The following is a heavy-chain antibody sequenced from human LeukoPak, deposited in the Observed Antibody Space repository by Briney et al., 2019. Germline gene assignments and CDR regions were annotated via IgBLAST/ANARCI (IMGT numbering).Heavy chain of an antibody. CDR1: GFTFDDYA. D-gene: IGHD3-22*01. CDR2: ISWDGGST. CDR3: AKGESITMIVVEEADAFDI. Sequence: PGGSLRLSCAASGFTFDDYAMHWVRQAPGKGLEWVSLISWDGGSTYYADSVKGRFPISRDNSKNSLYLQMNSLRAEDTALYYCAKGESITMIVVEEADAFDIWGQGTMVTVSS. V-gene: IGHV3-43D*04. J-gene: IGHJ3*02.